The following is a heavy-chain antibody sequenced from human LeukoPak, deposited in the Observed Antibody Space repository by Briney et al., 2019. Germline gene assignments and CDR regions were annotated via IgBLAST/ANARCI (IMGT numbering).Heavy chain of an antibody. CDR3: ASTPRYYGSGSYYFDY. V-gene: IGHV4-59*01. D-gene: IGHD3-10*01. Sequence: SETLSLTCTVSGGSISSYYWSWIRQPPGKGREWIGYIYYSGSTNYNPSLKSRVTISVDTSKNQFSLKLSSVTAADTAVYYCASTPRYYGSGSYYFDYWGQGTLVTVSS. J-gene: IGHJ4*02. CDR2: IYYSGST. CDR1: GGSISSYY.